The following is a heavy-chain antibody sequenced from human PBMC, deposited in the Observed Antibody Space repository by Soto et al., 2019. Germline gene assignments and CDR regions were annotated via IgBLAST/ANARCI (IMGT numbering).Heavy chain of an antibody. J-gene: IGHJ4*02. Sequence: QVQLQESGPGLVKPSETLSLTCSVSGGSIRSYYWSWIRQPPGKGLEWIGYIYYSGSTNYNPSLKSRVTISVDTSKNQFSLKLSSVTAEDTAVYYCARRWGDYFAYWGQGTLVTVSS. CDR2: IYYSGST. D-gene: IGHD3-16*01. V-gene: IGHV4-59*08. CDR1: GGSIRSYY. CDR3: ARRWGDYFAY.